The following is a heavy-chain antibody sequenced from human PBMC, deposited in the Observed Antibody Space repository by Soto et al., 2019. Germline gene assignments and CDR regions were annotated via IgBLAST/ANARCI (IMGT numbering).Heavy chain of an antibody. J-gene: IGHJ5*02. V-gene: IGHV1-46*01. CDR1: GYTFTSYY. CDR2: INPSGGST. CDR3: AREGYSSSPRSHWFDP. Sequence: ASVKVSCKASGYTFTSYYMHWVRQAPGQGLEWMGIINPSGGSTSYAQKFQGRVTMTRDTSTSTVYMELSSLRSEDTAVYYCAREGYSSSPRSHWFDPWGQGTLVTVSS. D-gene: IGHD6-13*01.